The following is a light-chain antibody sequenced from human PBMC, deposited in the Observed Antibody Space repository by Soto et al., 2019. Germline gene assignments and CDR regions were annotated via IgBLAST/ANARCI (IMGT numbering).Light chain of an antibody. CDR2: QVS. CDR3: SSYTSSSHYV. J-gene: IGLJ1*01. Sequence: QSVLTQPASVSGSPGQSITISCTGTSSDVGGYNYVSWYQQQPGKAPKLMIYQVSNRPSGVSNRFSGSKSGNTASLTISGLQAEDEADYYCSSYTSSSHYVLGIGTKVT. V-gene: IGLV2-14*01. CDR1: SSDVGGYNY.